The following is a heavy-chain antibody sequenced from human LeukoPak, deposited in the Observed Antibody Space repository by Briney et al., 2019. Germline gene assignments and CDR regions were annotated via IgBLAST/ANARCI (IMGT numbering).Heavy chain of an antibody. CDR1: RGSLSSSSYY. D-gene: IGHD3-10*01. CDR3: ARFYTTSQYGSGYMDV. Sequence: SETLSLTCTLSRGSLSSSSYYWGWIRQPPGKGLEWIGSMSYSGSTYYNPSLKSRVTIAVDTSKTQFSLKLSSVTAADTAVYYCARFYTTSQYGSGYMDVWGKGTTVTVSS. V-gene: IGHV4-39*01. J-gene: IGHJ6*03. CDR2: MSYSGST.